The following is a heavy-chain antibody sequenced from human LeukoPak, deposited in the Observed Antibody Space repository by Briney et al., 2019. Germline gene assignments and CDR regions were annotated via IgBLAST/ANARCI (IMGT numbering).Heavy chain of an antibody. D-gene: IGHD3-9*01. CDR3: ARGFQLVTTYYFDY. CDR1: GFTFDDYG. J-gene: IGHJ4*02. Sequence: GGSLRLSCAASGFTFDDYGMSWVRQAPGKGLEWVSGINWNGGGTGYADSVKGRFTISRDNAKNSLYLQMNSLRAEDTALYYCARGFQLVTTYYFDYWGQGTLVTVSS. CDR2: INWNGGGT. V-gene: IGHV3-20*04.